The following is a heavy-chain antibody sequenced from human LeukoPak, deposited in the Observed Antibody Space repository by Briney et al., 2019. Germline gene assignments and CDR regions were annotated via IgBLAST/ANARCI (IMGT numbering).Heavy chain of an antibody. D-gene: IGHD1-1*01. CDR3: ARGYNWNYYYGMDV. CDR2: IYYSGST. CDR1: GGSISSYY. J-gene: IGHJ6*02. V-gene: IGHV4-59*08. Sequence: SGTLSLTCTVSGGSISSYYWSWIRQPPGKGLEWIGYIYYSGSTNYNPSLKSRVTISVDTSKNQFSLKLSSVTAADTAVYYCARGYNWNYYYGMDVWGQGTTVTVSS.